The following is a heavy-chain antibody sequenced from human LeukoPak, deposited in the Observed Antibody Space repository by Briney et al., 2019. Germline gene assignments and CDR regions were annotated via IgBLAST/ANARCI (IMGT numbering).Heavy chain of an antibody. Sequence: SETLSLTCAVYGGSITGYYWSWLRQTPGRGLEWVGEIHYTGATSYNPSLKSRATISTDTSKNQFSLRLSSVTAADTAVYYCARGNILTGYCFDLWGQGALVTVSS. D-gene: IGHD3-9*01. J-gene: IGHJ4*02. CDR2: IHYTGAT. CDR3: ARGNILTGYCFDL. CDR1: GGSITGYY. V-gene: IGHV4-34*01.